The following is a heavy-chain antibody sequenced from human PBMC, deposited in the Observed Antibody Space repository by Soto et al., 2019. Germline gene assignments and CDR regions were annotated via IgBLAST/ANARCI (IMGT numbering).Heavy chain of an antibody. J-gene: IGHJ4*02. CDR3: ARGGTPSDY. CDR2: ISAYNCKT. Sequence: QVQRVQSGAEVKKPGASVKVSFKAPGSPFTNFAIRWLPQAPGQGREWMGWISAYNCKTNYAKHFQGRVTMTTDTSTSTAYMELRSLSSDDTAVYYCARGGTPSDYWCQGTQGTVSS. D-gene: IGHD3-16*01. CDR1: GSPFTNFA. V-gene: IGHV1-18*01.